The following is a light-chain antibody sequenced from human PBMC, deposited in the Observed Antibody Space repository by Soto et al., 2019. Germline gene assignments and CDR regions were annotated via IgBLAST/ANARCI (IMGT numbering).Light chain of an antibody. CDR3: LQHNTCPET. CDR1: QDIRND. Sequence: DLQMTQSPSSLSASVGDRVTITCRASQDIRNDLGWYQQKPGKAPKLLVYAASSLQSGVPSRFSGSGSGSEFTLTISSLQHEDFAPCYYLQHNTCPETFGQGTKVEIK. CDR2: AAS. J-gene: IGKJ1*01. V-gene: IGKV1-17*01.